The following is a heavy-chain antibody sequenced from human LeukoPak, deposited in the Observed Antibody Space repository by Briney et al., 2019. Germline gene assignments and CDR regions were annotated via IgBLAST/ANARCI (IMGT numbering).Heavy chain of an antibody. V-gene: IGHV1-2*02. Sequence: VASVKVSCKASGYTFSDYYMHWVRQAPGQELEWMGWINPNSGGTNYAQKFQGRVTMTRDTSISTAYMELSRLRSDDTAVYYCARSMGIAAAGVDYWGQGTLVTVSS. CDR1: GYTFSDYY. J-gene: IGHJ4*02. CDR2: INPNSGGT. D-gene: IGHD6-13*01. CDR3: ARSMGIAAAGVDY.